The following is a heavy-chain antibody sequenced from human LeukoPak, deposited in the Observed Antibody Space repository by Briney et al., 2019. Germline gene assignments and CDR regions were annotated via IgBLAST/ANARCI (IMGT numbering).Heavy chain of an antibody. CDR2: IIPIFGTA. CDR1: GGTLTSYA. V-gene: IGHV1-69*05. J-gene: IGHJ4*02. Sequence: SVKVSSEASGGTLTSYAISCVRQAPGQGGEWRWGIIPIFGTANSAQRFQGRVTITTDESTSTAYMELSSLRSDDTAVHYCAIIAVAVPIDYWGQGTLVAVSS. D-gene: IGHD6-19*01. CDR3: AIIAVAVPIDY.